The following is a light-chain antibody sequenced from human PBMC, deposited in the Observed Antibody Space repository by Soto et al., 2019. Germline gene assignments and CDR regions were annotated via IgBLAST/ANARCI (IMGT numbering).Light chain of an antibody. CDR2: DGS. J-gene: IGKJ5*01. CDR3: QQFDSLPIT. V-gene: IGKV1-33*01. Sequence: DLQMTQSPSSLSASVGDRVTITCQASQDITNYLNWYQQKPGKAPRLLVYDGSNLDTGVPSRFSGSGSGTHFSFPITTLHPEDIATYYCQQFDSLPITFGQGTRLEI. CDR1: QDITNY.